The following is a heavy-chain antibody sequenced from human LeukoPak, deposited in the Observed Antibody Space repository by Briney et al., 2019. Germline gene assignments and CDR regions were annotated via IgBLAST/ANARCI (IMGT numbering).Heavy chain of an antibody. CDR3: ARGYGSGSYYSYFDY. CDR2: INPNSGGT. D-gene: IGHD3-10*01. V-gene: IGHV1-2*02. CDR1: GYTFTGYY. Sequence: ASVKVSCKASGYTFTGYYMHWVRQAPGQGLEWMGWINPNSGGTNYAQKFQGRVTMTRDTSISTAYMELSRLRSDDTAVYYCARGYGSGSYYSYFDYWGQGTLVTVSS. J-gene: IGHJ4*02.